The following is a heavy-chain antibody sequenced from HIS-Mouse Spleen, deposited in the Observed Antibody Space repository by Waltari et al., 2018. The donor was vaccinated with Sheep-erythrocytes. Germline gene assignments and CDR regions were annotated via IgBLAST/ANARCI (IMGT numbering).Heavy chain of an antibody. D-gene: IGHD3-3*01. CDR1: GFTFSKAW. J-gene: IGHJ4*02. CDR3: TTDLYYDFWSGSKYFDY. Sequence: EVQLVESGGGLVKPGGSLGLSCAASGFTFSKAWLSWVRRAPGKGLEWVGRIKSKTDGGTTDYAAPVKGRFTISRDDSKNTLYLQMNSLKTEDTAVYYCTTDLYYDFWSGSKYFDYWGQGTLVTVSS. CDR2: IKSKTDGGTT. V-gene: IGHV3-15*01.